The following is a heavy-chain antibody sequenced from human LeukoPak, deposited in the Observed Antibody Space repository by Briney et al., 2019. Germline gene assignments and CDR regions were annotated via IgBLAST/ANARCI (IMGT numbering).Heavy chain of an antibody. CDR3: ARGRCSSRSCYLFDY. Sequence: AAVKVSCKAAGYTLTGYYMHWLRPAPGQGLEWMGWINLNSGGTSYGQKIQGRVTMTRDTSNSTAYMELSKLRSGDTAVYYCARGRCSSRSCYLFDYWGQGTLVTVSS. V-gene: IGHV1-2*02. D-gene: IGHD2-2*01. CDR2: INLNSGGT. CDR1: GYTLTGYY. J-gene: IGHJ4*02.